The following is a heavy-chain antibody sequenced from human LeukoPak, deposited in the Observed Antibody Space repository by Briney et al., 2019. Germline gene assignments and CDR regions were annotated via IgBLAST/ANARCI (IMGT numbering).Heavy chain of an antibody. J-gene: IGHJ4*02. CDR3: ARGVGTVTYFDY. CDR2: INPNSGGT. Sequence: ASVKFSCQASGYTFTGYYMHWVRQAPGQGLEWMGWINPNSGGTNYAQKFQGRVTMTRDTSISTAYMELSGLRSDDTAVYYCARGVGTVTYFDYWGQGTLVTVSS. D-gene: IGHD4-11*01. CDR1: GYTFTGYY. V-gene: IGHV1-2*02.